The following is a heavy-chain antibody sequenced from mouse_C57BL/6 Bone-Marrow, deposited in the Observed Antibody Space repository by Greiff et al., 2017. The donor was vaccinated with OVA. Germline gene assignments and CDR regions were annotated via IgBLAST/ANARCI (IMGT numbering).Heavy chain of an antibody. CDR2: IYPGDGDT. V-gene: IGHV1-82*01. Sequence: VKLQQSGPELVKPGASVKISCKASGYAFSSSWMNWVKQRPGKGLEWIGRIYPGDGDTNYNGTFKGKATLTADKSSSTAYMQLSSLTSEDSAVYFCARGDYSNSYWYFDVWGTGTTVTVSS. J-gene: IGHJ1*03. CDR3: ARGDYSNSYWYFDV. CDR1: GYAFSSSW. D-gene: IGHD2-5*01.